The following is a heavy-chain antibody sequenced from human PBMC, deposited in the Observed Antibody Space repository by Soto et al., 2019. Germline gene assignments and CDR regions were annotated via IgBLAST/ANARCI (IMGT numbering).Heavy chain of an antibody. D-gene: IGHD1-26*01. CDR3: ARGRGSGSYYVHFQH. CDR1: GGTFSSYA. Sequence: QVQLVQSGAEVKKPGSSVKVSCKASGGTFSSYAISWVRQAPGQGLEWMGGIIPIFGTANYAQKFQGRVTIXXDXSXXTAYMELSSLRSEDTAVYYCARGRGSGSYYVHFQHWGQGTLVTVSS. CDR2: IIPIFGTA. V-gene: IGHV1-69*12. J-gene: IGHJ1*01.